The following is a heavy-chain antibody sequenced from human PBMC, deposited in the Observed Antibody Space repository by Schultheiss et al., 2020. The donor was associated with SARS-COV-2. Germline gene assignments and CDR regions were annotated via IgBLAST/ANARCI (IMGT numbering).Heavy chain of an antibody. D-gene: IGHD6-13*01. J-gene: IGHJ6*02. CDR1: GYTFTSYY. Sequence: ASVKVSCKASGYTFTSYYMHWVRQAPGQGLEWMGIINPSGGSTSYAQKFQGRVTMTRDTSTSTVYMELSSRRSEDTAVYYCARGGSSSWYGVYGMDVWGQGTTVTVSS. CDR2: INPSGGST. CDR3: ARGGSSSWYGVYGMDV. V-gene: IGHV1-46*01.